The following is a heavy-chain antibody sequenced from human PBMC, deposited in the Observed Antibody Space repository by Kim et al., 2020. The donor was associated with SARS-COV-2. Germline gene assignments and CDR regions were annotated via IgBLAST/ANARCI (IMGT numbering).Heavy chain of an antibody. CDR1: GYTFTTHD. D-gene: IGHD4-17*01. CDR2: MNPGSGNT. CDR3: ARGRDYGNEPFDF. Sequence: ASVKVSCKASGYTFTTHDINWVRQATGQGLEWMGWMNPGSGNTGYAQKFQGRVTMTRDTSIGTAYMELSSLRSEDTAVYYCARGRDYGNEPFDFYGQGTLVTVSS. J-gene: IGHJ4*02. V-gene: IGHV1-8*01.